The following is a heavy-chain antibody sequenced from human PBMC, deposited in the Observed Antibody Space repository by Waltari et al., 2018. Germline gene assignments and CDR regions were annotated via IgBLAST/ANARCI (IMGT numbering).Heavy chain of an antibody. CDR2: INHSGST. J-gene: IGHJ4*02. D-gene: IGHD3-10*01. CDR1: GGSFSGYY. Sequence: QVQLQQWGAGLLKPSETLSLTCAVYGGSFSGYYWSWIRQPPGRGLEWIGEINHSGSTNYNPVLKSRVTISVDTSKNQFSLKLSSVTAADTAVYYCARGRSYYYGSGSYYRLDYWGQGTLVTVSS. V-gene: IGHV4-34*01. CDR3: ARGRSYYYGSGSYYRLDY.